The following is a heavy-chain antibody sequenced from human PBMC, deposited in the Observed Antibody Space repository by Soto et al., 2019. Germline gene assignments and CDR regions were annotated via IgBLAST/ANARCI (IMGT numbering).Heavy chain of an antibody. Sequence: SETLSLACTVSNGSISNYFWSWIRQPPGRGLEWIGYVYYTGSTSYNPSLKSRVTMSVDTSRKQFSLKLSSVTAADTAVYYCARYSSGWPGNGTDVWGQGTTVTVSS. D-gene: IGHD3-22*01. V-gene: IGHV4-59*01. J-gene: IGHJ6*02. CDR2: VYYTGST. CDR1: NGSISNYF. CDR3: ARYSSGWPGNGTDV.